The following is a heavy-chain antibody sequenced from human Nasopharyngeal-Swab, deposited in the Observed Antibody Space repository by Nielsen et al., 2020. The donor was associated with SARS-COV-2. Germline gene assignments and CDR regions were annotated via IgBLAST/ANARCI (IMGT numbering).Heavy chain of an antibody. D-gene: IGHD3-22*01. Sequence: WIRQPPGKGLEWVSSISSSSSYIYYADSVKGRFTISRDNAKNSLYPQMNSLRAEDTAVYYCAREGAYYYDSSGYLPLDYWGQGTLVTVSS. V-gene: IGHV3-21*01. CDR3: AREGAYYYDSSGYLPLDY. CDR2: ISSSSSYI. J-gene: IGHJ4*02.